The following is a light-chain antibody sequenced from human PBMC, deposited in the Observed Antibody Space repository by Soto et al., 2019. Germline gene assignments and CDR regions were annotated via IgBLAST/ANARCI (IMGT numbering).Light chain of an antibody. Sequence: EIILTQSPATLSLSPGDRATLSCRASQSVSHYLAWYQQKPGQAPRLLIYDVSNRATGIPARFSGSGSGTAFTLTSSSLEPEDFAVYFCQQRSEWPLCTLDQGTKLEIK. CDR1: QSVSHY. J-gene: IGKJ2*02. CDR3: QQRSEWPLCT. V-gene: IGKV3-11*01. CDR2: DVS.